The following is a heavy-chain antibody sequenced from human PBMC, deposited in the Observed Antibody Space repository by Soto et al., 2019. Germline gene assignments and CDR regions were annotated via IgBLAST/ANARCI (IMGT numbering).Heavy chain of an antibody. CDR1: GFTVSSNY. V-gene: IGHV3-66*01. D-gene: IGHD6-13*01. CDR3: ARGAAAGTKRVLDY. CDR2: IYSGGST. J-gene: IGHJ4*02. Sequence: GSLRLSCAASGFTVSSNYMSWVRQAPGKGLEWVSVIYSGGSTYYADSVKGRFTISRDNSKNTLYLQMNSLRAEDTAVYYCARGAAAGTKRVLDYWGQGTLVTVSS.